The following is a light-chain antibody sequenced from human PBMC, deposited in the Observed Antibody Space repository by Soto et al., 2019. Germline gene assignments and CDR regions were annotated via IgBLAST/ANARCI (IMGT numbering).Light chain of an antibody. V-gene: IGLV2-14*03. CDR1: SSDVGAYDF. J-gene: IGLJ1*01. Sequence: QSVLTQPASVSGSPGQSITISCTGTSSDVGAYDFVSWYQQHPDKAPKLMIYEVSNRLSGVSHRFSGSKSVNTATLTISGLQAEDEADYYCSSYTTSSTRVFGTGTKVTVL. CDR3: SSYTTSSTRV. CDR2: EVS.